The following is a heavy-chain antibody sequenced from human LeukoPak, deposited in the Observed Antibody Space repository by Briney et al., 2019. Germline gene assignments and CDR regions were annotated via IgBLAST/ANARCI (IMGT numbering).Heavy chain of an antibody. D-gene: IGHD3-9*01. J-gene: IGHJ4*02. Sequence: ASVKVSCKAFGGTFSSYAISWVRQAPGQGLEWMGGIIPIFGTANYAQKFQGRVTITADESTSTAYMELSSLRSEDTAVYYCAREGYYDILTGPNHFDYWGQGTLVTVSS. V-gene: IGHV1-69*13. CDR2: IIPIFGTA. CDR3: AREGYYDILTGPNHFDY. CDR1: GGTFSSYA.